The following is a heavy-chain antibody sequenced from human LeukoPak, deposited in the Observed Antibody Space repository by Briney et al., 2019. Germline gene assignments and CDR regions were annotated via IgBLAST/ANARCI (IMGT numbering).Heavy chain of an antibody. D-gene: IGHD5-18*01. CDR2: IPYDGSYK. CDR1: GFTFSNYA. Sequence: GGSLRLSCAASGFTFSNYAMHWVRQAPGKGLEWVAVIPYDGSYKYYADSVKGRFTISRDNSKNTLSLQMNSLRAEDTAVYYCARDSGFIQLWSPYYFDSWGQGTLVTVSS. CDR3: ARDSGFIQLWSPYYFDS. J-gene: IGHJ4*02. V-gene: IGHV3-30-3*01.